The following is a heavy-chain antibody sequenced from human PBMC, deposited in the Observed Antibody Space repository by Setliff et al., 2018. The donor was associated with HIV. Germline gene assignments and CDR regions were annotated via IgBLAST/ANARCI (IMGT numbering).Heavy chain of an antibody. D-gene: IGHD2-15*01. Sequence: ASVMVSCKASGYTFIDYYIYWVRQAPGQGLEWMGWINPNSGDTDYAQKFQDRVTVTRDTSINTAYMELSRLRSDDTAVFYCARTRGESCTGGRCYERFDYWGQGTLVTVSS. V-gene: IGHV1-2*02. J-gene: IGHJ4*02. CDR1: GYTFIDYY. CDR3: ARTRGESCTGGRCYERFDY. CDR2: INPNSGDT.